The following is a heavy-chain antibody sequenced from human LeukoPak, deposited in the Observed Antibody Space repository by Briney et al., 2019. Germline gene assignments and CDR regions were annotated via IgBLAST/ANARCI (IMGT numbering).Heavy chain of an antibody. CDR3: VRDFRSADY. V-gene: IGHV3-74*01. CDR2: ICPDGTGI. J-gene: IGHJ4*02. CDR1: GFIFSFYC. Sequence: GGSLRLSCAASGFIFSFYCMHWVRQAPGKGPMWVSRICPDGTGISYADSVKARFTTSRDNAKNTVYLQMNSLREEDTAVYYCVRDFRSADYWGQGTLVTVPS.